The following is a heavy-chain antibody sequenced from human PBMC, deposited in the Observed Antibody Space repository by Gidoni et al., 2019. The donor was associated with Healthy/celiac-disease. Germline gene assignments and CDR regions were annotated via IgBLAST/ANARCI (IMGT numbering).Heavy chain of an antibody. CDR2: ISGSGGST. CDR3: AKDGYYDFWSGTDAFDI. Sequence: EVQLLESGGGLVQPGGSLRLSCAASGFTFICYSMSWVRQAPGKGLEWVSAISGSGGSTYYADSVKGRFTISRDNSKNTLYLQMNSLRAEDTAVYYCAKDGYYDFWSGTDAFDIWGQGTMVTVSS. D-gene: IGHD3-3*01. J-gene: IGHJ3*02. V-gene: IGHV3-23*01. CDR1: GFTFICYS.